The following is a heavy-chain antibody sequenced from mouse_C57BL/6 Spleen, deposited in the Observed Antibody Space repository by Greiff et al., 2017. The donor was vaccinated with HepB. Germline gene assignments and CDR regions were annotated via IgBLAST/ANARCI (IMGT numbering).Heavy chain of an antibody. V-gene: IGHV1-7*01. CDR3: ARGNSNYVGGFAY. CDR2: INPSSGYT. D-gene: IGHD2-5*01. Sequence: QVQLKESGAELAKPGASVKLSCKASGYTFTSYWMHWVKQRPGQGLEWIGYINPSSGYTKYNQKFKDKATLTADKSSSTAYMQLSSLTYEDSAVYYCARGNSNYVGGFAYWGQGTLVTVSA. J-gene: IGHJ3*01. CDR1: GYTFTSYW.